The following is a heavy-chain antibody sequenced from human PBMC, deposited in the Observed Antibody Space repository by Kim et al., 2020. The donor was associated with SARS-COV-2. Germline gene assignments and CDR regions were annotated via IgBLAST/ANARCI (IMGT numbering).Heavy chain of an antibody. CDR3: AKEQDYYDSSGSDY. CDR1: GFTFSSYG. CDR2: IWYDGSNK. D-gene: IGHD3-22*01. V-gene: IGHV3-33*06. J-gene: IGHJ4*02. Sequence: GGSLRLSCAASGFTFSSYGMHWVRQAPGKGLEWVAVIWYDGSNKYYADSVKGRFTISRDNSKNTLYLQMNSLRAEDTAVYYCAKEQDYYDSSGSDYWGQGTLVTVSS.